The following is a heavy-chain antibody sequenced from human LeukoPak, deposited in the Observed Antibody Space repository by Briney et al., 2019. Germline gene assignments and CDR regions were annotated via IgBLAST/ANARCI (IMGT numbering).Heavy chain of an antibody. Sequence: KPSETLSLTCAVYDGSFSDYYWTWIRQPPGKGLEWIGEINHSGSTNYNPSLKSRVTISVDTSKNQFSLKLTSVTAADTAVYSCARLPFNSGYEYFDYWGQGTLVTVSS. CDR3: ARLPFNSGYEYFDY. CDR1: DGSFSDYY. D-gene: IGHD5-12*01. CDR2: INHSGST. V-gene: IGHV4-34*01. J-gene: IGHJ4*02.